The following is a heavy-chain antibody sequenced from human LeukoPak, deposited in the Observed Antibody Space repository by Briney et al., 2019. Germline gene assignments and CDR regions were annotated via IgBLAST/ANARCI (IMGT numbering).Heavy chain of an antibody. CDR3: AKDKIRFCSSNSCYIWMDV. D-gene: IGHD2-2*02. J-gene: IGHJ6*02. CDR1: GFTFDDYA. CDR2: INWNSDSI. V-gene: IGHV3-9*01. Sequence: GGSLRLSCAASGFTFDDYAMHWVRQTPGKGLEWVSGINWNSDSIGYADSMKGRFTISRDNAKNSLYLQMNSLRAEDTALYYCAKDKIRFCSSNSCYIWMDVWGQGTTVTVSS.